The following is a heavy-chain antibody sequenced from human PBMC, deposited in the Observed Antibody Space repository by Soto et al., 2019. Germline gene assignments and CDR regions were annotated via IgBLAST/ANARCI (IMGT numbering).Heavy chain of an antibody. CDR2: MNPNSGNT. J-gene: IGHJ4*02. V-gene: IGHV1-8*01. Sequence: QVQLVQSGAEVKKPGASVKVSCKASGYTFTSYDINWVRQATGQGLEWMGWMNPNSGNTASTQKFQGRVTMTRNTSISTAYMELSSLRSEDMAVYYCAREIAVAGFDYWGQGTLVTVSS. CDR1: GYTFTSYD. CDR3: AREIAVAGFDY. D-gene: IGHD6-19*01.